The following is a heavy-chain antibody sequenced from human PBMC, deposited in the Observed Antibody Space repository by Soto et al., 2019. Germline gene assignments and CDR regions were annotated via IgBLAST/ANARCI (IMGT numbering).Heavy chain of an antibody. Sequence: EVQLVESEGGLVQPGRSLRLSCAASGFTFDDYAMHWVRQAPGKGLEWVSGISWNSGSIGYADSVKGRFTISRDNAKNSLYLQMNSLRAEDTALYYCAKDGYDFWSGYPYYYYYGMDVWGQGTTVTVSS. J-gene: IGHJ6*02. CDR2: ISWNSGSI. CDR1: GFTFDDYA. CDR3: AKDGYDFWSGYPYYYYYGMDV. D-gene: IGHD3-3*01. V-gene: IGHV3-9*01.